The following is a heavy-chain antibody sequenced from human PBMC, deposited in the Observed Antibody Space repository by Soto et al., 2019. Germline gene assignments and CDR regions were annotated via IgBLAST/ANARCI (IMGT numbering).Heavy chain of an antibody. CDR2: IYHSGST. Sequence: SETLSLTCAVSGGSISSSNWWSWVRQPPGKGLEWIGEIYHSGSTNYNPSLKSRVTISVDKSKNQFSLKLSSVTAADTAVYYCAREGYSYGFSSPADYYGMDVWGQGTTVTVSS. D-gene: IGHD5-18*01. CDR3: AREGYSYGFSSPADYYGMDV. J-gene: IGHJ6*02. CDR1: GGSISSSNW. V-gene: IGHV4-4*02.